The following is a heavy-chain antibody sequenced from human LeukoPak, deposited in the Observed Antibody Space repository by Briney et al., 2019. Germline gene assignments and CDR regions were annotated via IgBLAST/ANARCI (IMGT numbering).Heavy chain of an antibody. Sequence: GGSLRLSCAASGFTFRDFSMHWVRQAPGKGLEWVSLISGDGGATHYADSVKGRFTISRDNSKNSLYLQMNSLRAEDTALYYCAREPGDYWGQGTLVTVSS. D-gene: IGHD1-14*01. V-gene: IGHV3-43*02. CDR3: AREPGDY. CDR2: ISGDGGAT. J-gene: IGHJ4*02. CDR1: GFTFRDFS.